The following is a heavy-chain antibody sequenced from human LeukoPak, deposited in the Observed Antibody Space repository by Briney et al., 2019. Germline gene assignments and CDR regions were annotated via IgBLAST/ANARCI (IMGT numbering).Heavy chain of an antibody. V-gene: IGHV4-38-2*01. J-gene: IGHJ4*02. D-gene: IGHD7-27*01. Sequence: PSETLSLTCAVSDYSISSGYYWGWIRQPPGKGLEWIGSIYHSGSTYYNPSLKSRVTISVDTSKNQFSLKLSSVTAADTAVYYCARLRMGMGSVDYWGQGTLVTVSS. CDR1: DYSISSGYY. CDR3: ARLRMGMGSVDY. CDR2: IYHSGST.